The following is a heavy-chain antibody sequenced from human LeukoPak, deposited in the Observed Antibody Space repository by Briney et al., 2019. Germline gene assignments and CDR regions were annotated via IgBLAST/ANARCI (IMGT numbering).Heavy chain of an antibody. V-gene: IGHV3-23*01. CDR3: AKDRGTYYYDSSGYYYIGDNWFDP. Sequence: NPGGSLRLSCAASGFTFSSYAMSWVRQAPGKGLEWVSAISGSGGSTYYADSVKGRFTISRDNSKNTLYLQMNSLRAEDTAVYYCAKDRGTYYYDSSGYYYIGDNWFDPWGQGALVTVSS. CDR1: GFTFSSYA. D-gene: IGHD3-22*01. J-gene: IGHJ5*02. CDR2: ISGSGGST.